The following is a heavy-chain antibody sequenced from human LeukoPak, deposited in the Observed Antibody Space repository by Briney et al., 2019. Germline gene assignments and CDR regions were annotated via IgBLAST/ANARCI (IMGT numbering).Heavy chain of an antibody. D-gene: IGHD4-17*01. CDR3: ARETDGDNYINWFDP. CDR2: IYYSGST. V-gene: IGHV4-61*01. J-gene: IGHJ5*02. CDR1: GGPITSSSYY. Sequence: KPSETLSLTCTVSGGPITSSSYYWSWIRQPPGKGLEWIGYIYYSGSTNYNPSLKSRVTISLDTSKNQFSLKLTSVTAADTAMYYCARETDGDNYINWFDPWGQGTLVTVSS.